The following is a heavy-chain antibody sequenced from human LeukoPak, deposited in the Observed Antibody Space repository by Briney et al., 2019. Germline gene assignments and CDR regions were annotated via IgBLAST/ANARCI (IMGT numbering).Heavy chain of an antibody. CDR2: IYNSGTT. J-gene: IGHJ4*02. CDR3: ASDGGRSNLAVL. CDR1: GGSIGSYY. Sequence: SETQSLTCTVSGGSIGSYYWSWMRQFAGNGLEWIGRIYNSGTTHYNPSLKSRVTISVDTSKNQISLKLTSVTAADTAVYYCASDGGRSNLAVLWGQGTLVTVSS. V-gene: IGHV4-4*07. D-gene: IGHD6-19*01.